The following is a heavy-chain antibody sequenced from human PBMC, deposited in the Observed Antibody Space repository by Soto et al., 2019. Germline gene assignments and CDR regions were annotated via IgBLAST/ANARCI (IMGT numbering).Heavy chain of an antibody. J-gene: IGHJ5*02. CDR1: GGSISSYY. Sequence: SETLSLTCTVSGGSISSYYWSWIRQPPGKGLGWIGYIYYSGSTNYNPSLKSRVTISVDTSKNQFSLKLSSVTAADTAVYYCARHRGRFLEWLLAENWFDPWGQGTLVTVSS. V-gene: IGHV4-59*08. D-gene: IGHD3-3*01. CDR3: ARHRGRFLEWLLAENWFDP. CDR2: IYYSGST.